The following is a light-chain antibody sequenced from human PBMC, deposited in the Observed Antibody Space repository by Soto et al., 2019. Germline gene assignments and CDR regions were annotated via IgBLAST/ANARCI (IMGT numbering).Light chain of an antibody. CDR1: QSITTW. Sequence: FQMCQTPSTLSVHASDRVTSTCRASQSITTWLAWYQQKPGKAPKLLIYDASSLESGVPSRFSGSGSETEFTLTISGLQPDDFATYYCQHYNSYPQTFGRGTKVDIK. CDR2: DAS. J-gene: IGKJ4*01. V-gene: IGKV1-5*01. CDR3: QHYNSYPQT.